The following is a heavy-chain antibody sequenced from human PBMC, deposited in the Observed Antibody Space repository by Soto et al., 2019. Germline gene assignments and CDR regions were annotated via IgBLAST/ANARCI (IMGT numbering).Heavy chain of an antibody. J-gene: IGHJ2*01. V-gene: IGHV3-30*14. CDR2: ISDDGTNK. CDR1: GFSFRMYA. Sequence: QVQLVESGGGVVQPGKSLRLSCAASGFSFRMYAIHWVRQAPGKGLEWVAVISDDGTNKYYADSVRGRVTISRDNSKDTVGLEMDSLRPEDTAVNYCARGVLSVTLSSGLVVRGRGTLVTVSS. D-gene: IGHD6-6*01. CDR3: ARGVLSVTLSSGLVV.